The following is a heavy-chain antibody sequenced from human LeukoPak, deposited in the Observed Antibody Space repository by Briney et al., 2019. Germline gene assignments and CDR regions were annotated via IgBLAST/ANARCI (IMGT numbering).Heavy chain of an antibody. CDR1: GFTFSSYG. V-gene: IGHV3-23*01. CDR3: AKGHYYGSGSLDY. D-gene: IGHD3-10*01. Sequence: GGSLRLSCAASGFTFSSYGMSWVRQAPGKGLEWVSAIGGRDGSTYYADSVKGRFTISRDNSKNTLYVQMNSLRAEDTAVYYCAKGHYYGSGSLDYWGQGTLVTVSP. J-gene: IGHJ4*02. CDR2: IGGRDGST.